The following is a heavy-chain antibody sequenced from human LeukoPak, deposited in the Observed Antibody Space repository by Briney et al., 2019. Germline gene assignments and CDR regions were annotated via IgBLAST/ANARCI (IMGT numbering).Heavy chain of an antibody. Sequence: PSETLSLTCTVSGDSMKNYYWAWIRRPPGKGLEWIGYIHDTRGTNYNPYLKSRVTMSLDTSKNHFSLSLKSVTAADTAVYFCAGGIGYATSPADHLGQGTLVIVSS. CDR1: GDSMKNYY. CDR3: AGGIGYATSPADH. D-gene: IGHD6-13*01. V-gene: IGHV4-59*01. J-gene: IGHJ5*02. CDR2: IHDTRGT.